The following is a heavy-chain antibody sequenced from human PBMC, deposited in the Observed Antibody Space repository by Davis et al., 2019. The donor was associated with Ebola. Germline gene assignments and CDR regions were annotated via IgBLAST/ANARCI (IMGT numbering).Heavy chain of an antibody. J-gene: IGHJ4*02. V-gene: IGHV1-2*02. Sequence: AASVKVSCKASGYTFTGYYMHWVRQAPGQGLEWMGWINPNSGGTNYAQKFQGRVTMTRNTSISTAYMELSSLRSEDTAVYYCARGRWRVGATHYFDYWGQGTLVTVSS. CDR3: ARGRWRVGATHYFDY. CDR2: INPNSGGT. CDR1: GYTFTGYY. D-gene: IGHD1-26*01.